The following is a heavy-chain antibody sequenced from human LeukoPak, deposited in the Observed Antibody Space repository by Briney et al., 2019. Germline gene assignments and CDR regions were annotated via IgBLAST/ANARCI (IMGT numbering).Heavy chain of an antibody. CDR2: IYSGGST. Sequence: GGSLRLSCAASGFTVSSNYMSWVRQAPGKGLEWVSVIYSGGSTYYADSVKGRFTISRDNSENTLYLQMNSLRAEDTAVYYCAREGGSSWYYFDYWGQGTLVTVSS. CDR3: AREGGSSWYYFDY. J-gene: IGHJ4*02. V-gene: IGHV3-53*01. D-gene: IGHD6-13*01. CDR1: GFTVSSNY.